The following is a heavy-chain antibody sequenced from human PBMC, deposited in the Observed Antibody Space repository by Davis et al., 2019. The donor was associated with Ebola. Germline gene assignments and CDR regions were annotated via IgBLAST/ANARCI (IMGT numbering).Heavy chain of an antibody. CDR2: INHSGST. V-gene: IGHV4-34*01. CDR3: ARALGYCRFDP. D-gene: IGHD2-15*01. J-gene: IGHJ5*02. Sequence: MPGGSLRLSCAVYGGSFSGYYWYWIRQPPGKGLEWIGEINHSGSTNYNPSLKSRVTISVDTSKNQFSLKLSSVTAADTAVYYCARALGYCRFDPWGQGTLVTVSS. CDR1: GGSFSGYY.